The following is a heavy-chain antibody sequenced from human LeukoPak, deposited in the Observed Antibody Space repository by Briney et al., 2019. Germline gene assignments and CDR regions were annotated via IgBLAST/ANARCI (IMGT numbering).Heavy chain of an antibody. CDR1: GGSISSYY. CDR3: ARGVSDWDWYFDL. J-gene: IGHJ2*01. CDR2: TYYSGST. D-gene: IGHD3-9*01. Sequence: SETLSLTCTVSGGSISSYYWSWIRQPPGKGLEWIGYTYYSGSTNYNPSLKSRVTISVDTSKNQFSLKLSSVTAADTAVYYCARGVSDWDWYFDLWGRGTLVTVSS. V-gene: IGHV4-59*01.